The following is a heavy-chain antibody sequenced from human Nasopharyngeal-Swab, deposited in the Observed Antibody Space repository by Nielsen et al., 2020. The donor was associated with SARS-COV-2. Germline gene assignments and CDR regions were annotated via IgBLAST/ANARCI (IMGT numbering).Heavy chain of an antibody. V-gene: IGHV1-24*01. J-gene: IGHJ4*02. D-gene: IGHD3-22*01. CDR2: FDPEDGET. CDR1: GYTFTSYG. CDR3: ATGHLPLAYYDSSAHGWY. Sequence: ASVKVSCKASGYTFTSYGISWVRQAPGQGLEWMGGFDPEDGETIYAQKFQGRVTMTEDTSTDTAYMELSSLRSEDTAVYYCATGHLPLAYYDSSAHGWYWGQGTLVTVSS.